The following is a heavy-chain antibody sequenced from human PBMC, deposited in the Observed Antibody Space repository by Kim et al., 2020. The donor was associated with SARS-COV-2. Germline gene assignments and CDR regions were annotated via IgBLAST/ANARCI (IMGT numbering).Heavy chain of an antibody. D-gene: IGHD4-4*01. CDR1: GGSISNYY. V-gene: IGHV4-59*13. CDR2: IYNTGST. Sequence: SETLSLTCSVSGGSISNYYWSWIRQSPDKGLEWIAYIYNTGSTNFNPSFKSRVTMSVETTKNQFSLNLISVTAADTAVYYCARSGLYRPVADGWGQGTT. CDR3: ARSGLYRPVADG. J-gene: IGHJ6*02.